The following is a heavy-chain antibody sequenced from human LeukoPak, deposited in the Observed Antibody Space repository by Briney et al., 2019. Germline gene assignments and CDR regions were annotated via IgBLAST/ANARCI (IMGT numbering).Heavy chain of an antibody. J-gene: IGHJ4*02. CDR3: TKGSAVADIYFHS. CDR1: RFSFSDYT. V-gene: IGHV3-23*01. D-gene: IGHD6-19*01. CDR2: IRHSGVDS. Sequence: PGGSLRLSCAASRFSFSDYTMSWVRQLPGKGLEWVSGIRHSGVDSSYADSVKGRFTISRDNSKNTVYLQMNSLRAEDTAVYYCTKGSAVADIYFHSWGQGTLVTVSS.